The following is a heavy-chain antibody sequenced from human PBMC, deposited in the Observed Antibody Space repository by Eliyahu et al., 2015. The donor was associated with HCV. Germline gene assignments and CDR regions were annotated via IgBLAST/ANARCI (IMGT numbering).Heavy chain of an antibody. D-gene: IGHD1-26*01. V-gene: IGHV1-18*04. J-gene: IGHJ6*02. CDR3: VRGLYRFTVGATPYGMDV. CDR1: GYTFTSYG. Sequence: QVQLVQSGAEVKKPGASVKVSCKASGYTFTSYGIGWVRQAPGQGLEWMGWISAYNRNTKYAQKFQGRVTMTTDTSTSTAYMDXRSLRSDDTAVYYCVRGLYRFTVGATPYGMDVWGQGTTVIVSS. CDR2: ISAYNRNT.